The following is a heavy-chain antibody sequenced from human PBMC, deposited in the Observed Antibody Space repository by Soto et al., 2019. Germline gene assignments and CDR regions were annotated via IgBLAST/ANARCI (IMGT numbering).Heavy chain of an antibody. D-gene: IGHD2-2*01. CDR3: ARGTSSSFDY. Sequence: HVQLLQSGGELKKPGASVKVSCNTSGFTFNTYFISWVRQAPGQGLEWLGWISPYNGNTKYGEKFQGRVTMTTDTVTRTDSRDLRNVRIDDTAVYYCARGTSSSFDYWGQGTLVTVSS. CDR2: ISPYNGNT. V-gene: IGHV1-18*01. CDR1: GFTFNTYF. J-gene: IGHJ4*02.